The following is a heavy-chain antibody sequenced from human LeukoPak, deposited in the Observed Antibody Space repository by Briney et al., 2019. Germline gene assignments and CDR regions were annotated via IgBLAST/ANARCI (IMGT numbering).Heavy chain of an antibody. CDR1: GDSISSSSFY. Sequence: SETLSLTCTVSGDSISSSSFYWGWIRQPPGKGLEWIGSIYYSGSTYYNPSLKSRVTISIDTSKNQFSLNLRSVTAADTAVYYCARSAPSSGRYGYCFDYWGQGTLVTVSS. CDR3: ARSAPSSGRYGYCFDY. V-gene: IGHV4-39*07. CDR2: IYYSGST. J-gene: IGHJ4*02. D-gene: IGHD6-19*01.